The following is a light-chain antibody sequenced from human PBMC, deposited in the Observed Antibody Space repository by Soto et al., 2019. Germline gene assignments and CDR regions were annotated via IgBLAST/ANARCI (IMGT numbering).Light chain of an antibody. CDR2: KSN. V-gene: IGLV1-47*01. Sequence: QSVLTQPPSASGTPGQRVTISCSGGSYNIGKNLVYWYQQRPGTAPKLLIFKSNARPPWVPDRFSGSNSGSSASLAISGLRSEDEADYFCAAWDVSLRAWVFGGGTKLTDL. CDR1: SYNIGKNL. J-gene: IGLJ3*02. CDR3: AAWDVSLRAWV.